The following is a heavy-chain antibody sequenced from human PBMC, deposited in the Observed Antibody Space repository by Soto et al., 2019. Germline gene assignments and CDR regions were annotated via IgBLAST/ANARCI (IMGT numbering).Heavy chain of an antibody. D-gene: IGHD2-15*01. CDR2: IKDGGST. CDR1: GGSFTGYY. CDR3: ARGQEGVVATH. V-gene: IGHV4-34*01. J-gene: IGHJ4*02. Sequence: QVQLQQSGAGLLKPSETLSLTCAVNGGSFTGYYWSWVRQPPGKGLEWIGEIKDGGSTNYSPSLRSRVTISADTSKKQFSLKVTSVTAADTAVYYCARGQEGVVATHWDQGTLVTVSS.